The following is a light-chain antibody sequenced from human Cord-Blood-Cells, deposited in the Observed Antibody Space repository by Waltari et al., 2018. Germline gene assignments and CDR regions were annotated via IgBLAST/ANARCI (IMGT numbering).Light chain of an antibody. Sequence: DIQMTQSPSTLSASVGDRVTITCRASQSISSWLAWYQQKPGKAPNLLIYKASCLESGVPSRFSGSGSVTEFTLTISSLQPDDFATYYCQQYNSYAPAFGQGTKVEIK. J-gene: IGKJ1*01. CDR3: QQYNSYAPA. CDR2: KAS. V-gene: IGKV1-5*03. CDR1: QSISSW.